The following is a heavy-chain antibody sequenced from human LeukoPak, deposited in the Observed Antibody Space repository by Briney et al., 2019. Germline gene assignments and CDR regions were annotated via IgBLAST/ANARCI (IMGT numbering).Heavy chain of an antibody. CDR2: ISGSGGST. D-gene: IGHD3-22*01. CDR1: GFTFSSYA. V-gene: IGHV3-23*01. J-gene: IGHJ4*02. CDR3: AKTPFTMIVVAHDY. Sequence: GGSLRLSCAASGFTFSSYAMSWVRQAPGKGLEWVSAISGSGGSTYYADSVKGRSTISRDNSKNTLYLQMNSLRAEDTAVYYCAKTPFTMIVVAHDYWGQGTLVTVSS.